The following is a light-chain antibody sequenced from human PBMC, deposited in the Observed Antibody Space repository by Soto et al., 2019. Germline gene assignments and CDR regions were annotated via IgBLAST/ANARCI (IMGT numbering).Light chain of an antibody. CDR3: QHYKSYSEA. CDR1: QTISSW. Sequence: DIQITQFPYTVSASVGDTVTITCRASQTISSWLAWYQQKPGKAPKLLIYKASTLKSGVPSRFSGSGSGTEFTLTISSLQPDDFATYYCQHYKSYSEAFGQGTKV. V-gene: IGKV1-5*03. CDR2: KAS. J-gene: IGKJ1*01.